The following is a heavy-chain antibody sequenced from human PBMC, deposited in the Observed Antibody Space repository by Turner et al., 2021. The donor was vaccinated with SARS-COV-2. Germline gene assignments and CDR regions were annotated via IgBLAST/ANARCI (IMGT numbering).Heavy chain of an antibody. CDR1: GFSFSSYT. J-gene: IGHJ4*02. V-gene: IGHV3-21*06. CDR2: ISPSSRFI. D-gene: IGHD5-18*01. Sequence: EVQLVESGGGLVKPGGSLRLSCAASGFSFSSYTMTWVRQAPGKGLEWVSSISPSSRFIYYADSVKGRFTLSRDNAKNSLSLHMNSLRAEDTSMYYCARVDTTMIGGDYWGQGIQVSVSS. CDR3: ARVDTTMIGGDY.